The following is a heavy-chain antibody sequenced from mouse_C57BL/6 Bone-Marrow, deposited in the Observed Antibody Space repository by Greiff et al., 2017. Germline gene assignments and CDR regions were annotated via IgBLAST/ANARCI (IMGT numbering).Heavy chain of an antibody. CDR1: GFTFSDYY. V-gene: IGHV5-12*01. CDR3: ARQDEGRFAY. CDR2: ISNGGGST. J-gene: IGHJ3*01. Sequence: EVKLMESGGGLVQPGGSLKLSCAASGFTFSDYYMYWVRQTPEKRLEWVAYISNGGGSTYYPDTLKGRFTISRDNAKNTLYLQMSRLKSEDTAMYYCARQDEGRFAYWGQGTLVTVSA.